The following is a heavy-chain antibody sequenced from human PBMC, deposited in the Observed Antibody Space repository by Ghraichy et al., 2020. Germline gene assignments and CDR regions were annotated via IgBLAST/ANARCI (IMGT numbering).Heavy chain of an antibody. Sequence: SVKVSCKASGGTFSSYAISWVRQAPGQGLEWMGGIIPIFGTANYAQKFQGRVTITADESTSTAYMELSSLRSEDTAVYYCARPKYSGSYMGYGAFDIWGQGTMVTVSS. D-gene: IGHD1-26*01. CDR1: GGTFSSYA. J-gene: IGHJ3*02. CDR2: IIPIFGTA. V-gene: IGHV1-69*13. CDR3: ARPKYSGSYMGYGAFDI.